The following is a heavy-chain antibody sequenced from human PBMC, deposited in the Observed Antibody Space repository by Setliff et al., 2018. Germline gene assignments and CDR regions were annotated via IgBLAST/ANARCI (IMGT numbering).Heavy chain of an antibody. J-gene: IGHJ4*02. D-gene: IGHD5-12*01. Sequence: VASVKVSCKASGYTFISYALHWVRQAPGQRLQWMGWINPASGNTNYAQNFQGRVTITADTSTTTVYMELSSLRFDDTAVYYCARGVGYSGYDSSRGYASPQLVENWGQGTLVTVSS. CDR2: INPASGNT. CDR3: ARGVGYSGYDSSRGYASPQLVEN. CDR1: GYTFISYA. V-gene: IGHV1-3*01.